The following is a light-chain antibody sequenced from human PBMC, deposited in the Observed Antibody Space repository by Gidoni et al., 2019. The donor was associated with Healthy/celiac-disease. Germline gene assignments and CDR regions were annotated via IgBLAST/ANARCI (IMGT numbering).Light chain of an antibody. J-gene: IGLJ1*01. Sequence: QSALTQPRSVSGSPGQSVTISCTGTSSDVGGYNYVSWYQQHPGKAPKLMIYDVSKRPSGVPDRFSGSKSGNTASLTISGLQAEDEADYYCCSYAGGSVFGTGTKVTVL. CDR2: DVS. V-gene: IGLV2-11*01. CDR3: CSYAGGSV. CDR1: SSDVGGYNY.